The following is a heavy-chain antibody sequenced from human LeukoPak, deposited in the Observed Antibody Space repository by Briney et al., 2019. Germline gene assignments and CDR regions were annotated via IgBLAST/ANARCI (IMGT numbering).Heavy chain of an antibody. J-gene: IGHJ3*02. Sequence: SVKVSCKASGGTFSSYAISWVRQAPGQGLEWMGGIIPIFGTANYAQKFQGRVTITTDESTSTAYMELSSLRSEDTAVYYCARGRGYCSSTSCYEGAFDIWGQGTMVTVSS. CDR2: IIPIFGTA. V-gene: IGHV1-69*05. CDR1: GGTFSSYA. D-gene: IGHD2-2*01. CDR3: ARGRGYCSSTSCYEGAFDI.